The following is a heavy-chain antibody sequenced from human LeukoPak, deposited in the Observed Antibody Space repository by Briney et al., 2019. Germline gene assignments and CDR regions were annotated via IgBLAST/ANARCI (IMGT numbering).Heavy chain of an antibody. CDR3: ARTDYGDYAPPYDAFDI. J-gene: IGHJ3*02. CDR1: GFTFSSYG. D-gene: IGHD4-17*01. V-gene: IGHV3-21*01. CDR2: ISSSSSYI. Sequence: PGGCLRLSCAASGFTFSSYGMNWVRRAPGKGLEWVSSISSSSSYIYYADSVKGRFTISRDNAKNSLYLQMNSLRAEDTAVYYCARTDYGDYAPPYDAFDIWGQGTMVTVSS.